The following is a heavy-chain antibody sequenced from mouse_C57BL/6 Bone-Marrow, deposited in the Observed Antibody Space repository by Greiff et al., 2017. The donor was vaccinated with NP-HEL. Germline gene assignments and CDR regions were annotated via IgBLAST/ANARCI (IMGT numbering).Heavy chain of an antibody. CDR2: IYPGGGYT. Sequence: QVQLQQPGAELVKPGASVKLSCKASGYTFTNYWIGWAKQRPGHGLEWIGDIYPGGGYTNYNEKFKGKATLTADKSSSTAYMQFSSLTSEDSAIYYCARDLLYAMDYWGQGTSVTVSS. CDR3: ARDLLYAMDY. CDR1: GYTFTNYW. J-gene: IGHJ4*01. V-gene: IGHV1-63*01.